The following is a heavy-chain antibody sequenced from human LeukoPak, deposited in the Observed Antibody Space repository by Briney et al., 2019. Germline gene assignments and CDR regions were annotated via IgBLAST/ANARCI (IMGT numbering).Heavy chain of an antibody. Sequence: PSETLSLTCTDSGGSISSYYWNWIRQPPGKGLEWIGYIYYSGNTNYNPSLKSRVTISVDTSKNQFSLNLSSVTAADTAVYYCARVGMVNSDHRYYYMDVWGKGSTVTVSS. CDR2: IYYSGNT. V-gene: IGHV4-59*01. CDR1: GGSISSYY. CDR3: ARVGMVNSDHRYYYMDV. J-gene: IGHJ6*03. D-gene: IGHD3-10*01.